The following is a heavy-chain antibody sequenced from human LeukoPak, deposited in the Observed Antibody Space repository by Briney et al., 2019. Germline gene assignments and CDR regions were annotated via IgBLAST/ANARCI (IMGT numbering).Heavy chain of an antibody. CDR1: GFTLSNYW. D-gene: IGHD3-22*01. J-gene: IGHJ4*02. Sequence: GGSLRLSCATSGFTLSNYWMSWVRQAPGKGLEWVANINPDGGEKYSVDSVKGRFTISRDNAKNSLYLQMNSLRAEDTAVYYCARFLQYDSSAWLYWGQGSLVTVSS. CDR3: ARFLQYDSSAWLY. V-gene: IGHV3-7*01. CDR2: INPDGGEK.